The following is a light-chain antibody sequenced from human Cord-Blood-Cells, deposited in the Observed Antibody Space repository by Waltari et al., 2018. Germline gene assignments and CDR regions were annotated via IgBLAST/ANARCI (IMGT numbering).Light chain of an antibody. CDR3: QQYNNWPPYT. J-gene: IGKJ2*01. CDR2: GAS. V-gene: IGKV3-15*01. Sequence: EIVMLQSPATLSVSPGARATLSCRASQSVSSNLAWHHKKTGQAPRLLIYGASTRATGIPARFSGSGSGTEFTLTISSLQSEDFAVYYCQQYNNWPPYTFGQGTKLEIK. CDR1: QSVSSN.